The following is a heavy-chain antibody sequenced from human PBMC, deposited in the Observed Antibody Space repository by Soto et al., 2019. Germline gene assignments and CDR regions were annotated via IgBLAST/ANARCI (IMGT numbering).Heavy chain of an antibody. D-gene: IGHD3-22*01. V-gene: IGHV1-46*01. Sequence: SVKVSCKASGYTFTSYYMHWVRQAPGQGLEWMGIINPSGGSTSYAQKFQGRVTMTRDTSTSTVYMELSSLRSEDTAVYYCAREEIASYDSKDGFDPWGQGTLVTVSS. CDR3: AREEIASYDSKDGFDP. J-gene: IGHJ5*02. CDR2: INPSGGST. CDR1: GYTFTSYY.